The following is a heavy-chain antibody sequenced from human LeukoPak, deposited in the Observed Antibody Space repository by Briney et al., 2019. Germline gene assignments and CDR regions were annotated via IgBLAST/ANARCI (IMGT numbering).Heavy chain of an antibody. J-gene: IGHJ4*02. D-gene: IGHD3-22*01. CDR2: ISHHGSNK. V-gene: IGHV3-30-3*01. CDR1: GFTFSTYA. Sequence: GGSLRLSCAASGFTFSTYAMHWVRRAPGKGLEWVAGISHHGSNKYYADSVKGRFTVSRDNSKNTLYLQMNSLRTEDTAVHYCARDMFGSYESSAYYYSPAYGDYWGQGTLVTVSS. CDR3: ARDMFGSYESSAYYYSPAYGDY.